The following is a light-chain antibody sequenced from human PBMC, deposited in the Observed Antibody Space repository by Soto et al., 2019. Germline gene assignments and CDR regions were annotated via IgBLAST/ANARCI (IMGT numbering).Light chain of an antibody. CDR1: SSDVGNYIF. V-gene: IGLV2-14*01. Sequence: QSVLTQPASVSGSPGQSITISCTGTSSDVGNYIFVSWYRQHPGKAPKLMIYDINNRPSGVSNRLSGSKSGNTASLTISGLQAEDEADYYCVSYTTSASYVFGTGTKLTVL. J-gene: IGLJ1*01. CDR3: VSYTTSASYV. CDR2: DIN.